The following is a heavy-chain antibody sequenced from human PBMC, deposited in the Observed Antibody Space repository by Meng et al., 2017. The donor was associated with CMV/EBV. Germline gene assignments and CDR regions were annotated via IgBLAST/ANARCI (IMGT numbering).Heavy chain of an antibody. D-gene: IGHD6-13*01. CDR3: ARIAAAGRFDY. Sequence: QITLTGSGPTLVKPARTLPRTCTFSGFSLSTSGVGVGWIRQPPGKALEWLALIYWDDDKRYSPSLKSRLTITKDTSKNQVVLTMTNMDPVDTATYYCARIAAAGRFDYWGQGTLSPSPQ. CDR1: GFSLSTSGVG. CDR2: IYWDDDK. J-gene: IGHJ4*02. V-gene: IGHV2-5*02.